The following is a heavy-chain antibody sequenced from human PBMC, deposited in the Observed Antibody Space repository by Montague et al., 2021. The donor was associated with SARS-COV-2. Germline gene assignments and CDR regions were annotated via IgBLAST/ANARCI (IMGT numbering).Heavy chain of an antibody. Sequence: PALVKPTQTLTLTCTFSGFSLSTSGMCVSWIRQPPGKTLEWLARXXWDDDKYYSTSLKTRLTISKDTSKNQVVLTMTNMDPVDTATYYCARVQTTVAYDYWGQGTLVTVSS. CDR2: XXWDDDK. J-gene: IGHJ4*02. D-gene: IGHD4-23*01. V-gene: IGHV2-70*11. CDR1: GFSLSTSGMC. CDR3: ARVQTTVAYDY.